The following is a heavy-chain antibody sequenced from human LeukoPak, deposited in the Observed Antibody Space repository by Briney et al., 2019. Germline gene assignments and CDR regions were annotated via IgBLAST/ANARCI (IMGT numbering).Heavy chain of an antibody. CDR2: SYYSGGT. D-gene: IGHD4-17*01. CDR3: AGCGDFDY. CDR1: GVSITSSDFY. Sequence: PSETLSLTCTISGVSITSSDFYWSWIRQPPGKGLEWVGFSYYSGGTYYNPSLKSRVTLSLDTSKNRFSLRLTSVTAADTAVYYCAGCGDFDYWGQGTLVTVSS. J-gene: IGHJ4*02. V-gene: IGHV4-30-4*01.